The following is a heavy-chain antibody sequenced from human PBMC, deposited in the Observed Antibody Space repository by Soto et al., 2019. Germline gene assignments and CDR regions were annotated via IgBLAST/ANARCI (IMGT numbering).Heavy chain of an antibody. D-gene: IGHD5-12*01. V-gene: IGHV6-1*01. J-gene: IGHJ2*01. CDR3: ARDGSGYQWYFDV. Sequence: QVQLQQSGPGLVKPSQTLSLICAISGDSVSSASATWSWIRQSPSGRLEWLGRTYYRSKWHNDYAVSVKSSIAIIPDTSKNQLSLQLSSVTLEDTAVYFCARDGSGYQWYFDVWGRGSLVTVSS. CDR1: GDSVSSASAT. CDR2: TYYRSKWHN.